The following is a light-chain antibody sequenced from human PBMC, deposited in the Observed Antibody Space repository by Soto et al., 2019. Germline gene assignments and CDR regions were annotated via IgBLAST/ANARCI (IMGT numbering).Light chain of an antibody. CDR3: QWYNKWPPYT. CDR1: QSVSSN. V-gene: IGKV3-15*01. J-gene: IGKJ2*01. Sequence: EIVMTQSPATLSVSPGERATLSCRASQSVSSNLAWYQQKPGQAPRLLIYGASTRATGIPARFSGSGSWTESTRTIIRLLFEGCAVSYCQWYNKWPPYTFGQGNKLEIK. CDR2: GAS.